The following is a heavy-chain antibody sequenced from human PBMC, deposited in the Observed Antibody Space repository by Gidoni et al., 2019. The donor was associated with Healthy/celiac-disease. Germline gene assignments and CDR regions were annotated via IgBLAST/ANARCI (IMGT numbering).Heavy chain of an antibody. CDR2: IWYDGSNI. J-gene: IGHJ6*02. D-gene: IGHD3-10*01. CDR3: ARGRELVRMDV. Sequence: VQPGRSLRLSWAASGFTFSSYCMHWVRPAPGKGLEWVAVIWYDGSNIYSADSVKGRFTISRDNSKNTLYLQMNSLRAEDTAVYYCARGRELVRMDVWGQGTTVTVSS. CDR1: GFTFSSYC. V-gene: IGHV3-33*01.